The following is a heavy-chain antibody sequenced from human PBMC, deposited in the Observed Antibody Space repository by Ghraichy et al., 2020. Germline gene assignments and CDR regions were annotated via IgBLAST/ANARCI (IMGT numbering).Heavy chain of an antibody. J-gene: IGHJ4*02. CDR3: ARDQEGAYFDY. V-gene: IGHV4-61*01. CDR1: GGSVSSGSYY. D-gene: IGHD1-26*01. Sequence: SETLSLTCTVSGGSVSSGSYYWSWIRQPPGKGLEWIGYIYYSGSTNYNPSLKSRVTISVDTSKNQFSLKLSSVTAADTAVYYCARDQEGAYFDYWVQGTLVTVSS. CDR2: IYYSGST.